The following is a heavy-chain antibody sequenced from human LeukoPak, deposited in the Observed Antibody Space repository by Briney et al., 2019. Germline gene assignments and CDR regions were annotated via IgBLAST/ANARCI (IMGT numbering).Heavy chain of an antibody. CDR1: GGSISSSTYY. CDR3: TRGDFWSGQQLDF. Sequence: SETLSLTCTVSGGSISSSTYYWVWIRQPPGKGLEWIGSIHYSGSAYYNPSLKSRVTISVDTSKNQFSLKLSSVTAADTAVYYCTRGDFWSGQQLDFWGQGTLVTVSS. V-gene: IGHV4-39*01. J-gene: IGHJ4*02. CDR2: IHYSGSA. D-gene: IGHD3-3*01.